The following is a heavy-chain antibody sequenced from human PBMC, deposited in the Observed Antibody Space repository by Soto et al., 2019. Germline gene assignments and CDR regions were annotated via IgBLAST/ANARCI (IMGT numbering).Heavy chain of an antibody. V-gene: IGHV3-53*02. CDR1: GFTVSSNY. CDR2: IYSGGST. J-gene: IGHJ6*02. Sequence: EVQLVETGGGLIQPGGSLRLSCAASGFTVSSNYMSWVRQAPGKGLEWVSVIYSGGSTYYADSVKGRFTISGDNSKNTLYLQMNSLRAEDTAVYYCARGWLSGYYGMDVWGQGTTVTVSS. CDR3: ARGWLSGYYGMDV. D-gene: IGHD3-22*01.